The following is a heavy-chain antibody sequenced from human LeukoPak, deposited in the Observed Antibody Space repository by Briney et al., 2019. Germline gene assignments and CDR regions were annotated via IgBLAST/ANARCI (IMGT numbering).Heavy chain of an antibody. Sequence: SETLSLTCTVSGGSISSYYWSWIRQPPGRGLGWIGYIYYSGSTNYNPSLKSRVTISVDTSKNQFSLKLSSVTAADTAVYYCARGEYYYLDVWGKGTTVTISS. CDR2: IYYSGST. CDR3: ARGEYYYLDV. V-gene: IGHV4-59*01. CDR1: GGSISSYY. J-gene: IGHJ6*03.